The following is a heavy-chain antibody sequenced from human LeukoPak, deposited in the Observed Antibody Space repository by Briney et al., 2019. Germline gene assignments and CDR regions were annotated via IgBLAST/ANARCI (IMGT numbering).Heavy chain of an antibody. D-gene: IGHD5-24*01. CDR1: SGSISSSTW. V-gene: IGHV4-4*02. CDR3: ALGYNDIWEL. J-gene: IGHJ4*02. CDR2: INHSGST. Sequence: TLSLTCAVSSGSISSSTWWSWVRQPPGKGLEWIGEINHSGSTHYTPSLKSRVTISVDTSDNKFSLKMISVTAADAAVYYCALGYNDIWELWGRGTLVTVSS.